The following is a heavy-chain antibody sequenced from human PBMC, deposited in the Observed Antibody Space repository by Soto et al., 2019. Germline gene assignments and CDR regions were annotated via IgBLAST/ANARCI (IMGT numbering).Heavy chain of an antibody. Sequence: QVQLVQSGAEVKKPGASVKVSCKASGYTFTSYAMHWVRQAPGQRLEWMGWINAGNGNTKYSQKFQGRVTITRDTSASTAYRELGSLRSEDTAVYYCARGGSLYWYFDLWGRGTLVTVSS. J-gene: IGHJ2*01. D-gene: IGHD1-26*01. CDR2: INAGNGNT. CDR3: ARGGSLYWYFDL. CDR1: GYTFTSYA. V-gene: IGHV1-3*01.